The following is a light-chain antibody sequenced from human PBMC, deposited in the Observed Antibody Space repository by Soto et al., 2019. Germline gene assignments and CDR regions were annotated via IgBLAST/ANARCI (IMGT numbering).Light chain of an antibody. CDR2: KAS. V-gene: IGKV1-5*03. J-gene: IGKJ4*01. Sequence: DIQITQSPSTLSASVGDRVTITCRASQSISFWLAWYQQKPGKAPNLLIYKASSLESGVPSRFSGSGSGTEFTLTISSLQPDDFAIYYCQHYISYPLTLGGGTKVDIK. CDR1: QSISFW. CDR3: QHYISYPLT.